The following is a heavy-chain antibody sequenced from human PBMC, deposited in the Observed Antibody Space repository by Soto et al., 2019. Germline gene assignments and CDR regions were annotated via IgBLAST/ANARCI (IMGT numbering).Heavy chain of an antibody. Sequence: DVKLVESGGGLVQPGGSLKLSCAASGFTFSGSAMHWVRQASGKGLEWVRRIRSKANSYATAYAASVKGRFTISRDDSKNTAYLQMNSLKTEDTAVYYCTRHGDILTGHYYYYYYMDVWGKGTTVTVSS. J-gene: IGHJ6*03. D-gene: IGHD3-9*01. CDR1: GFTFSGSA. V-gene: IGHV3-73*01. CDR2: IRSKANSYAT. CDR3: TRHGDILTGHYYYYYYMDV.